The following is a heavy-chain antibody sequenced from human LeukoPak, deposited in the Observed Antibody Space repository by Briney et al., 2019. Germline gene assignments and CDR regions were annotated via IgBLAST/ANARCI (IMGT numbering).Heavy chain of an antibody. Sequence: PGGSLRLSCAASGFTFSSYSMNWVRQAPGKGLEWVSSISSSSSYIYYADSVKGRFTISRDNAKNSLYLQMNSLRAEDTAVYYCARDAPAYDILDYWGQGTLVTVSS. D-gene: IGHD3-9*01. V-gene: IGHV3-21*01. CDR3: ARDAPAYDILDY. J-gene: IGHJ4*02. CDR2: ISSSSSYI. CDR1: GFTFSSYS.